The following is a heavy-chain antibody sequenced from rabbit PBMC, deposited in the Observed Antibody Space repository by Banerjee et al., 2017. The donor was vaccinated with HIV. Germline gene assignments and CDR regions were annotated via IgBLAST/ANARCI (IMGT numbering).Heavy chain of an antibody. J-gene: IGHJ4*01. D-gene: IGHD7-1*01. CDR1: GFDFSTYG. V-gene: IGHV1S39*01. CDR3: ARDGDTGTVYYFDL. Sequence: QEQLVESGGGLVQPGGSLKLSCKASGFDFSTYGVNWVRQAPGKGLEWIGYITYGGSAYYASWVNGRFTISKTSSTTVTLQMTSLTAADTATYFCARDGDTGTVYYFDLWGPGTLVTVS. CDR2: ITYGGSA.